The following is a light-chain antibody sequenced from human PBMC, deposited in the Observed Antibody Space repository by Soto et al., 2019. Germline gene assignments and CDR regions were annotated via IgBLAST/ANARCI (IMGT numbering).Light chain of an antibody. Sequence: EIVLTQSPGTLSLSPGERATLSCRASQSLSSSQLAWYQQKHGQAPRLLIHDASSRATGISDRFTGSGSGTDFTLTIATLEPEDFSVYYCEQYGSSPGTFGLVTKVDIK. V-gene: IGKV3-20*01. CDR3: EQYGSSPGT. CDR2: DAS. J-gene: IGKJ1*01. CDR1: QSLSSSQ.